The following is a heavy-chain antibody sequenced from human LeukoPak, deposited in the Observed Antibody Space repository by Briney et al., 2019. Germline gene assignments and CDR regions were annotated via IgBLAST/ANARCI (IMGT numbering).Heavy chain of an antibody. D-gene: IGHD2-15*01. Sequence: GGSLRLSCAASGFTFSSYGMHWVRQAPGKGLEWVAVISYDGSNKYYAGSVRGRFTISRDNSKNTLYLQMNSLRAEDTAVYYCARGYCSGGSCFDASYYFDYWGQGTLVTVSS. V-gene: IGHV3-30*03. CDR1: GFTFSSYG. CDR2: ISYDGSNK. CDR3: ARGYCSGGSCFDASYYFDY. J-gene: IGHJ4*02.